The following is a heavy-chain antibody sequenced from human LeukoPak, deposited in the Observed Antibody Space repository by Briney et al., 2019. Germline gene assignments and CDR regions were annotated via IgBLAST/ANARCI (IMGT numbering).Heavy chain of an antibody. V-gene: IGHV3-48*04. CDR3: ARYHLGSYFRDPFDH. Sequence: GGSLRLSCVASGFTSGHIFTDYWMTWVRQVPGKGLEWVAYITYGSDTIFYADSVKGRFTVSRDNAKNSLYLQMDSLRAEDTAVYYCARYHLGSYFRDPFDHWGQGTLVTVSS. CDR2: ITYGSDTI. J-gene: IGHJ4*02. CDR1: GFTSGHIFTDYW. D-gene: IGHD3-10*01.